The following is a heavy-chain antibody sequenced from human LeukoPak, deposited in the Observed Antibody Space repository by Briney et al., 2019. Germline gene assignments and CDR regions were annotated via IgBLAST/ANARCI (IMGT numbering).Heavy chain of an antibody. J-gene: IGHJ5*02. V-gene: IGHV4-30-2*01. CDR1: GGSISSGGYS. CDR3: ARETLEGKFAP. D-gene: IGHD1-1*01. CDR2: IYHSGST. Sequence: TSETLSLTCAVSGGSISSGGYSWSWIRQPPGKGLEWIGYIYHSGSTYYNPSLKSRVTISVDRSKNQFSLKLSSVTAADTAVYFCARETLEGKFAPWGQGTLVTVSS.